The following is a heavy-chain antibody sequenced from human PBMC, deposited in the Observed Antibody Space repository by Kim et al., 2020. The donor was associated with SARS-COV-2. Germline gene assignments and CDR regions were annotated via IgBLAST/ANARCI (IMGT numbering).Heavy chain of an antibody. Sequence: ASVKVSCKASGYTFTSYGISWVRQAPGQGLEWMGWISAYNGNTNYAQKLQGRVTMTTDTSTSTAYMELRSLRSDDTAVYYCARDLRKYQLLYTDYSNYRVYFDYWGQGTLVTVSS. CDR2: ISAYNGNT. D-gene: IGHD2-2*02. CDR3: ARDLRKYQLLYTDYSNYRVYFDY. J-gene: IGHJ4*02. V-gene: IGHV1-18*04. CDR1: GYTFTSYG.